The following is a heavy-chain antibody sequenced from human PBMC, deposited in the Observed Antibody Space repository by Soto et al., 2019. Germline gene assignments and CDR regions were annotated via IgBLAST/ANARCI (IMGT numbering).Heavy chain of an antibody. CDR3: ARAYGAGRVDY. J-gene: IGHJ4*02. V-gene: IGHV1-18*01. Sequence: QVQLVQSGAEVKKPGASVKVSCKASGYTFTSCGISWVRQAPGQGLERMGWISAYNGNTNYAQKLQGRVTMTTDTSTSLADMELRSPRSDDTAGYYCARAYGAGRVDYWGQGTLVTVSS. D-gene: IGHD3-10*01. CDR1: GYTFTSCG. CDR2: ISAYNGNT.